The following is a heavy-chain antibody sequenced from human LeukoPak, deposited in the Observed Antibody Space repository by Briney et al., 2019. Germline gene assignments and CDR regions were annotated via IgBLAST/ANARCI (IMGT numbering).Heavy chain of an antibody. V-gene: IGHV3-30*03. CDR1: GFTFSTFR. CDR2: ISDDGTNK. CDR3: ARDGERVLFDY. J-gene: IGHJ4*02. Sequence: GGSLRLSCAASGFTFSTFRMYWVRQAPGKGLEWVALISDDGTNKYYADSVKGRFTISRDNSKNTVFLQMNSLRPEDMAVYYCARDGERVLFDYWGQGTLVTVSS. D-gene: IGHD3-10*01.